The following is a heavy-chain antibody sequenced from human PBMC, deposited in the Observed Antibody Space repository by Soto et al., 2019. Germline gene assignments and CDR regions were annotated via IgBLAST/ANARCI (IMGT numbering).Heavy chain of an antibody. CDR2: IYYSGST. J-gene: IGHJ6*03. CDR3: ASQGQYNWNRYYMDV. CDR1: GGSISSYY. V-gene: IGHV4-59*08. D-gene: IGHD1-20*01. Sequence: SETLSLTCTVSGGSISSYYWSWIRQPPGKGLEWIGYIYYSGSTNYNPSLKSRVTISVDTSKNQFSLKLSSVTAADTAVYYCASQGQYNWNRYYMDVWGKGTTVTVSS.